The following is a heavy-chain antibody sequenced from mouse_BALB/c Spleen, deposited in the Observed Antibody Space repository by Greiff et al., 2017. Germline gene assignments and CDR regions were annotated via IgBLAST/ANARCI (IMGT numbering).Heavy chain of an antibody. CDR3: ARRDYGGYFDY. Sequence: VQGVESGAELARPGASVKLSCKASGYTFTDYYINWVKQRTGQGLEWIGEIYPGSGNTYYNEKFKGKATLTADKSSSTAYMQLSSLTSEDSAVYFCARRDYGGYFDYWGQGTTLTVSS. J-gene: IGHJ2*01. V-gene: IGHV1-77*01. CDR1: GYTFTDYY. D-gene: IGHD1-1*01. CDR2: IYPGSGNT.